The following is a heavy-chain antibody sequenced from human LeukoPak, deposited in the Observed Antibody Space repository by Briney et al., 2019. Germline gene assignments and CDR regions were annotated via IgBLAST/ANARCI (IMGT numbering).Heavy chain of an antibody. Sequence: GGSLRLSCAASGFTFSSYAMHWVRQAPGKGLEWVAVISYDGSNKYYADSVKGRFTISRDNSKNTLYLQMDSLRAEDTAVYYCARVGYNYGLDYWGQGTLVTVSS. CDR2: ISYDGSNK. J-gene: IGHJ4*02. D-gene: IGHD5-18*01. CDR1: GFTFSSYA. CDR3: ARVGYNYGLDY. V-gene: IGHV3-30-3*01.